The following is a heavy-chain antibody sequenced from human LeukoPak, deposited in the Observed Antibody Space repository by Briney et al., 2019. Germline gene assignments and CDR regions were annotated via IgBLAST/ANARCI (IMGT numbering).Heavy chain of an antibody. J-gene: IGHJ4*02. D-gene: IGHD6-13*01. CDR3: AKRTGSSWYGGVDY. V-gene: IGHV3-30*18. CDR1: GFTFSSYG. Sequence: PGGSLRLSCAASGFTFSSYGMHWVRQAPGKGLEWVAVISYDGSNKYYADSVKGRFTISRDNSKNTLYLQVNSLRAEDTAVYYCAKRTGSSWYGGVDYWGQGTLVTVSS. CDR2: ISYDGSNK.